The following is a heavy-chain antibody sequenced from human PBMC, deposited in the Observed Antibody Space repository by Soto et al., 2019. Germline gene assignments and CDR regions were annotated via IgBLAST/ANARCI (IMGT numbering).Heavy chain of an antibody. CDR2: ISAYNGNT. J-gene: IGHJ6*02. CDR1: GYTFTSYG. Sequence: SVKVSCKASGYTFTSYGISWVRQAPGQGLEWMGWISAYNGNTNYAQKLQGRVTMTTDTSTSTAYMELRSLRSDDTAVYYCARDCDVVVTGYYYYYGMDVWGQGTTVTVSS. V-gene: IGHV1-18*01. CDR3: ARDCDVVVTGYYYYYGMDV. D-gene: IGHD2-21*02.